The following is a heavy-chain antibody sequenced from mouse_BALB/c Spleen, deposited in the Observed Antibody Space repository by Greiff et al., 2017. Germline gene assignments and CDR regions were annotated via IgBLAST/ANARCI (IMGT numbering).Heavy chain of an antibody. J-gene: IGHJ4*01. Sequence: VQLQQSGAELAKPGASVKMSCKASGYTFTSYWMHWVKQRPGQGLEWIGYINPSTGYTEYNQKFKDKATLTADKSSSTAYMQLSSLTSEDSAVYYCASLTTVVARGAMDYWGQGTSDTVSS. D-gene: IGHD1-1*01. V-gene: IGHV1-7*01. CDR1: GYTFTSYW. CDR3: ASLTTVVARGAMDY. CDR2: INPSTGYT.